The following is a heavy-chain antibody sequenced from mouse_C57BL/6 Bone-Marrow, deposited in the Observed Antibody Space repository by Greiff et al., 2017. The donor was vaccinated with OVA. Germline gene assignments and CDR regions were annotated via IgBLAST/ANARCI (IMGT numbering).Heavy chain of an antibody. CDR3: TRADGYYYFDY. J-gene: IGHJ2*01. V-gene: IGHV5-9-1*02. D-gene: IGHD2-3*01. CDR1: GFTFSSYA. CDR2: ISSGGDYI. Sequence: EVQLQESGEGLVKPGGSLKLSCAASGFTFSSYAMSWVRQTPEKRLEWVAYISSGGDYIYYADTVKGRFTISRDNARNTLYLQMSSLKSEDTAMYYCTRADGYYYFDYWGQGTTLTVSS.